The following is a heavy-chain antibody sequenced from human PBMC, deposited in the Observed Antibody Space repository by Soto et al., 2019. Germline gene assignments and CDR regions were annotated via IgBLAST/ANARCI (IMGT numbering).Heavy chain of an antibody. Sequence: AASVKVSCKASGYRFTDFYIHWVRQAPGQGLEWMGWINSNSGGTNYPQKFQGRVTMTRDTSISTAYMELSRLTSDDTAVYYCARDSPSLTYCGGDCYSIDYWGQGTLVTVSS. CDR1: GYRFTDFY. V-gene: IGHV1-2*02. D-gene: IGHD2-21*02. CDR2: INSNSGGT. CDR3: ARDSPSLTYCGGDCYSIDY. J-gene: IGHJ4*02.